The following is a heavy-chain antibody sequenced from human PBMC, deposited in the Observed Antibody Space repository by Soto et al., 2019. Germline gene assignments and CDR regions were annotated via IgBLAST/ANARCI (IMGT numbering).Heavy chain of an antibody. Sequence: GGSLRLSCAASGFTFSSYWMHWVRQAPGKGLVWVSRINSDGSSTSYADSVKGRFTISRDNSKNTLYLQMNSLRAEDTAVHYCAKAMVVVTAISGGGGFDKWGQGTLVTVSS. J-gene: IGHJ3*02. CDR3: AKAMVVVTAISGGGGFDK. CDR2: INSDGSST. D-gene: IGHD2-21*02. CDR1: GFTFSSYW. V-gene: IGHV3-74*01.